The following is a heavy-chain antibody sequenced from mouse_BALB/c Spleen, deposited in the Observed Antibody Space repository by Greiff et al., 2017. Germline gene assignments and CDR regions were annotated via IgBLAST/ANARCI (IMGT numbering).Heavy chain of an antibody. Sequence: VQVVESGAELVRPGSSVKISCKASGYAFSSYWMNWVKQRPGQGLEWIGQIYPGDGDTNYNGKFKGKATLTADKSSSTAYMQLSSLTSEDSAVYFCAREGILRYLDYWGQGTTLTVSS. CDR1: GYAFSSYW. J-gene: IGHJ2*01. D-gene: IGHD1-1*01. CDR3: AREGILRYLDY. CDR2: IYPGDGDT. V-gene: IGHV1-80*01.